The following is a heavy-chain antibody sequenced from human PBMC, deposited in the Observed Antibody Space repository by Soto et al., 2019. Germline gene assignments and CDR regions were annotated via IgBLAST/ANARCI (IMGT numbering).Heavy chain of an antibody. J-gene: IGHJ4*02. CDR2: ISSSSGST. CDR1: GFTFSSYS. Sequence: PGGSLRLSCAASGFTFSSYSMNWVRQAPGKGLEWVSYISSSSGSTYYADSVKGRFTISRDNSKNTLYLQMNSLRAEDTAVYYCAKDRPYYFDYWGQGTLVTVSS. V-gene: IGHV3-23*01. CDR3: AKDRPYYFDY.